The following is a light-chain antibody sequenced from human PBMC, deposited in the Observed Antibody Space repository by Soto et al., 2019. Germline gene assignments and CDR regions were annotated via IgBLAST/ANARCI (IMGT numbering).Light chain of an antibody. J-gene: IGKJ1*01. Sequence: EIGMTQSPATLSVSPGERATLSCRASQSVSISYLALYQQKPGQAPRLLIYGASSRATGIPDRFSGSGSGTDFTLTISRLEPEDFAVYYCQQYGSSQTFGQGTKVDIK. CDR2: GAS. CDR1: QSVSISY. V-gene: IGKV3-20*01. CDR3: QQYGSSQT.